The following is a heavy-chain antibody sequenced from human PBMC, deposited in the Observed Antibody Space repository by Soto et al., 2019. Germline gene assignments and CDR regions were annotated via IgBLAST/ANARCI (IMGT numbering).Heavy chain of an antibody. D-gene: IGHD3-10*01. V-gene: IGHV1-18*04. CDR2: ISAYNGNT. CDR1: GYTFTSYG. J-gene: IGHJ5*02. Sequence: RASVKVSCKASGYTFTSYGISWVRQAPGQGLEWMGWISAYNGNTNYAQKLQGRVTMTTDTSTSTAYMELRSLRSDDTAVYYCARVVTGAPPRHNWFDPWGQGTLVTVSS. CDR3: ARVVTGAPPRHNWFDP.